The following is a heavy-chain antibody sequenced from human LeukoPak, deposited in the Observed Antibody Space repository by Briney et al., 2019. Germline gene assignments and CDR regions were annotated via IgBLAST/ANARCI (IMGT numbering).Heavy chain of an antibody. V-gene: IGHV1-2*02. D-gene: IGHD4-17*01. CDR2: ISPNSGGT. CDR1: GYTFACYY. J-gene: IGHJ4*02. CDR3: ARGWRDYGDYVYYFDY. Sequence: ASVKVSCKASGYTFACYYMHWGRQAPGQGLELMGLISPNSGGTDYAQNFQGRATMTRDTSISTAYMEVSRLRSDNTAVYYCARGWRDYGDYVYYFDYWGQGTLVTVSS.